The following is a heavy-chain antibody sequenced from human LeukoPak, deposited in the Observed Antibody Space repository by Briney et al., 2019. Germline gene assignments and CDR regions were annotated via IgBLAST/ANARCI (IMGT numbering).Heavy chain of an antibody. Sequence: GGSLRLSCVASGFTVSRNVMSWVRQAPGKGLEWVSLIYSDDRAFYADSVKGRFTISRNNSKNTLFLQMSSLKPEDTAINYCARDLAGFQEPRYYYYMDVWGKGTTVTVSS. CDR1: GFTVSRNV. V-gene: IGHV3-66*02. D-gene: IGHD1-14*01. J-gene: IGHJ6*03. CDR2: IYSDDRA. CDR3: ARDLAGFQEPRYYYYMDV.